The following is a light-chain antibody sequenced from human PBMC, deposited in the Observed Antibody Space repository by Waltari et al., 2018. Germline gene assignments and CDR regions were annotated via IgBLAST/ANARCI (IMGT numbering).Light chain of an antibody. CDR3: QHYVRLPAT. V-gene: IGKV3-20*01. J-gene: IGKJ1*01. CDR2: GAS. Sequence: EIVLTQSPGTLSLSPGERATLSCRASQSISRTLAWYQQKPGQAPRLLIYGASIRASGIPEKFSGTGSGTDFSLTINRLEPEDFAVYFCQHYVRLPATFGQGTKVEI. CDR1: QSISRT.